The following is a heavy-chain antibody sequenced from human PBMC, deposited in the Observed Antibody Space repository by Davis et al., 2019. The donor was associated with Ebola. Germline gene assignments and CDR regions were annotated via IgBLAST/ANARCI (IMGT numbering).Heavy chain of an antibody. CDR2: ISSSGSTI. Sequence: GESLKISCAASGFTFSSYEMNWVRQAPGKGLEWVSYISSSGSTIYYADSVKGRFTISRDNAKNSLYLQMNSLRAEDTAVYYCARGGYDFWSGYPDHFDPWGQGTLVTVSS. CDR3: ARGGYDFWSGYPDHFDP. J-gene: IGHJ5*02. V-gene: IGHV3-48*03. CDR1: GFTFSSYE. D-gene: IGHD3-3*01.